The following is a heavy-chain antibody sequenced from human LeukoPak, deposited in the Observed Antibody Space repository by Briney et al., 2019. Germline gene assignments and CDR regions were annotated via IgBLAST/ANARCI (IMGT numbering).Heavy chain of an antibody. CDR3: ARSQVGATTNDY. Sequence: SETLSLTCTVSGGSISSSSYYWGWIRQPPGKGLEWIGSIYYSGSTYYNPSLKSRVTISVDTSKNQFSLKLSSVAAADTAVYYCARSQVGATTNDYWGQGTLVTVSS. CDR1: GGSISSSSYY. J-gene: IGHJ4*02. V-gene: IGHV4-39*07. D-gene: IGHD1-26*01. CDR2: IYYSGST.